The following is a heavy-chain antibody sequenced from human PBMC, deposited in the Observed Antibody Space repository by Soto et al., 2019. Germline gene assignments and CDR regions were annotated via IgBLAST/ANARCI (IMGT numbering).Heavy chain of an antibody. CDR3: ARDHLITTAYYYYGMDV. D-gene: IGHD1-20*01. CDR2: INPSGGDT. J-gene: IGHJ6*02. CDR1: GYTFTDYY. V-gene: IGHV1-46*01. Sequence: ASVKVSCKASGYTFTDYYMHWVRQAPGQGLEWMGVINPSGGDTTYAQKLQGRVTMTTDTSTSTAYMELRSLRSDDTAVYYCARDHLITTAYYYYGMDVWGQGTAVTVSS.